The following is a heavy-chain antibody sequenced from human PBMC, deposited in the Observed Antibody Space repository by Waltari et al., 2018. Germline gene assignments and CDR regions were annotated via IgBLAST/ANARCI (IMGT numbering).Heavy chain of an antibody. CDR2: IYRDSST. V-gene: IGHV3-23*03. Sequence: EVQLLESGGGLVQPGGSLRLSCSASGFTFNSHAMSWVRQAPGKGLEWVSVIYRDSSTYYADSVKGRFIISRDNSKNTLYLQMNSLRAEDTAVYYCAKDPRGYDTSGYCLWGQGTLVTVSS. D-gene: IGHD3-22*01. CDR1: GFTFNSHA. J-gene: IGHJ4*02. CDR3: AKDPRGYDTSGYCL.